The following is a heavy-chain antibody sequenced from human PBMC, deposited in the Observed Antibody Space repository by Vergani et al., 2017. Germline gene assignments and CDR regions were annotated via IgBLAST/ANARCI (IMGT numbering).Heavy chain of an antibody. CDR1: GDSIISRSYY. Sequence: QMQLQESGPGLVKASETLSLTCTVSGDSIISRSYYWGWIRQPPGKGLEWIGSIYNSGNGDSSSSLKSRVTISADTSKNQFSLRLTSVTAADTAVYYCARGKYDSDSTSHFRGRYFDVWGRGTLVTVPS. V-gene: IGHV4-39*01. CDR2: IYNSGNG. CDR3: ARGKYDSDSTSHFRGRYFDV. D-gene: IGHD3-10*01. J-gene: IGHJ2*01.